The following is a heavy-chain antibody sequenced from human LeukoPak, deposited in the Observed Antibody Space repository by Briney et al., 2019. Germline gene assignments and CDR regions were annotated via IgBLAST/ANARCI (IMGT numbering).Heavy chain of an antibody. Sequence: PSETLSLTCTVSTHSVSTDYYWGWIRQPPGKGLEWVGNIYHDGSTYHTPSLKSRVTISVDTSKNQFSLKLTSVTAADAAVYYCAREGLITVIRGLNFGYWGQGTLVSVSS. CDR2: IYHDGST. V-gene: IGHV4-38-2*02. D-gene: IGHD3-10*01. CDR3: AREGLITVIRGLNFGY. J-gene: IGHJ4*02. CDR1: THSVSTDYY.